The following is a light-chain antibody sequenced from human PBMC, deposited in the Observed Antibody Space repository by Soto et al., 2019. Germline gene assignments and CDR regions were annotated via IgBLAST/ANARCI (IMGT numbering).Light chain of an antibody. CDR1: QSVSSN. Sequence: LKHSPGTLSLSPGERATLSCRASQSVSSNLAWYQQKPGQAPRLLIYGASTRATGIPARFSGSGSGTEFTLTISSLQSEDFAVYYCQQYNNWPPTFGQGTKVDI. CDR2: GAS. V-gene: IGKV3-15*01. J-gene: IGKJ1*01. CDR3: QQYNNWPPT.